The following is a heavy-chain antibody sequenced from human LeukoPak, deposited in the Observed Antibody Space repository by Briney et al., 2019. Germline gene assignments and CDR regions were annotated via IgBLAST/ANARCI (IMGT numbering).Heavy chain of an antibody. Sequence: GASVKVSCKVSGYTFTGYYMHWVRQAPGQGLEWMGWINPNSGGRTYAQRFQGRVTMTRDTSISTAYMELSSLISDDTAVYYCARGLAGSEAQTDDWGQGTLVTVSS. V-gene: IGHV1-2*02. D-gene: IGHD6-19*01. CDR3: ARGLAGSEAQTDD. CDR2: INPNSGGR. CDR1: GYTFTGYY. J-gene: IGHJ4*02.